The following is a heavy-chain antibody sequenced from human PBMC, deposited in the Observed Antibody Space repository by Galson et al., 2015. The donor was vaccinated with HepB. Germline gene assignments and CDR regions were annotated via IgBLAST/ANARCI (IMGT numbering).Heavy chain of an antibody. V-gene: IGHV4-4*07. CDR2: IYTSGST. Sequence: ETLSLTCTVSGGSISSYYWSWIRQPAGKGLEWIGRIYTSGSTNYKPSLKSRVTMSVDTTKNQFSLKLSSVTAADTAVYYCASTRHDYGDYGAWNYFDYWGQGTLVTVSS. CDR1: GGSISSYY. D-gene: IGHD4-17*01. J-gene: IGHJ4*02. CDR3: ASTRHDYGDYGAWNYFDY.